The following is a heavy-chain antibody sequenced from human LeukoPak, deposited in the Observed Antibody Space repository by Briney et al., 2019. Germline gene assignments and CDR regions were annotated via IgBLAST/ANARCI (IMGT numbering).Heavy chain of an antibody. Sequence: PSQTLSLTCTVSGGSISSGGYYWSWIRQPPGKGLEWIGYIYHSGSTYYNPSLKSRVTISVDTSKNQFSLKLSSVTAADTAVYYCAREFTYDFWSGPSLGFDYWGQGTLVTVSS. CDR2: IYHSGST. CDR1: GGSISSGGYY. CDR3: AREFTYDFWSGPSLGFDY. J-gene: IGHJ4*02. D-gene: IGHD3-3*01. V-gene: IGHV4-30-2*01.